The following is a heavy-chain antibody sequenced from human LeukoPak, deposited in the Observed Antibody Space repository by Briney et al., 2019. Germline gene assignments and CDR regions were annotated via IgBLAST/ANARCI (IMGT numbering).Heavy chain of an antibody. CDR3: ARGPTIFGAVGPFDP. CDR1: GYTFTSYY. CDR2: INPSGGST. J-gene: IGHJ5*02. Sequence: PEASVKVSCKASGYTFTSYYMHWVRQAPGQGLEWMGIINPSGGSTSYAQKFQGRVTMTRDTSTSTVYMELSSLRSEDTAVYYCARGPTIFGAVGPFDPWGQGTLVTVSS. D-gene: IGHD3-3*01. V-gene: IGHV1-46*01.